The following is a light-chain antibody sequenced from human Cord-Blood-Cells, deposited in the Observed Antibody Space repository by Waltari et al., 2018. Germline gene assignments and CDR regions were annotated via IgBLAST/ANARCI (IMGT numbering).Light chain of an antibody. CDR1: QSVSSSY. J-gene: IGKJ3*01. CDR2: GAS. CDR3: QQYGSSLFT. V-gene: IGKV3-20*01. Sequence: ELVLPPSPGTLSLSPGERATLSCRASQSVSSSYLAWYQQKPGQAPRLLIYGASSRATGIPDRFSGSGSGTDFTLTISRLEPEDFAVYYCQQYGSSLFTFGPGTKVDIK.